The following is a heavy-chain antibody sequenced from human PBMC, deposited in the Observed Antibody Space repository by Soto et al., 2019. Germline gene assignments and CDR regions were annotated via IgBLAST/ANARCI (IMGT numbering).Heavy chain of an antibody. J-gene: IGHJ6*02. CDR2: IIPIFGTA. Sequence: SVKVSCKASGGTFSSYAISWVRQAPGQGLEWMGGIIPIFGTANYAQKFQGRVTITADESTSTAYMELSSLRSEDTAVYYCAGYCSGGSCYSGDYYYYGMDVWG. V-gene: IGHV1-69*13. CDR3: AGYCSGGSCYSGDYYYYGMDV. CDR1: GGTFSSYA. D-gene: IGHD2-15*01.